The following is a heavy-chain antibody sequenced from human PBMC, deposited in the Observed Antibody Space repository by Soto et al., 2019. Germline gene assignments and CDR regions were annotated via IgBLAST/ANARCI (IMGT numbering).Heavy chain of an antibody. CDR2: ISGGGDRT. D-gene: IGHD2-2*01. J-gene: IGHJ2*01. CDR1: GFTFINYA. CDR3: ARKVLGSTSRPDWWYFDL. Sequence: EVQLLESGGGLVQPGGSLRLSCVGSGFTFINYAMNWVRQTPGKGLEWVSTISGGGDRTFDADTVKGRFPISRDNSKNTVNLQMNRLRGDDTAVYYCARKVLGSTSRPDWWYFDLWGRGTLVTVSS. V-gene: IGHV3-23*01.